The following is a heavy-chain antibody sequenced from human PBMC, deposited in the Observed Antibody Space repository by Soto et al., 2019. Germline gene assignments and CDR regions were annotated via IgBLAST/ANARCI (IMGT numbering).Heavy chain of an antibody. V-gene: IGHV3-30*18. CDR3: AKGDILNYGMDV. J-gene: IGHJ6*02. CDR2: ISYDGSNK. Sequence: QVQLVESGGGVVQPGRSLRLSCAASGFTFSSYGRHWVRQVPDKGLEWVAVISYDGSNKYHADSVKGRFTISRDNSKNTLYVQMNSLRGEDTAVYYCAKGDILNYGMDVWGQGTTVTVCS. D-gene: IGHD3-9*01. CDR1: GFTFSSYG.